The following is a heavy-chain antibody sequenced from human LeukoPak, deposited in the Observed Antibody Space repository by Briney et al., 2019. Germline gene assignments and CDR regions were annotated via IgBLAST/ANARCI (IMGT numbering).Heavy chain of an antibody. CDR3: ARRRIDCSTTSCYVDY. CDR1: GYTFTGYY. D-gene: IGHD2-2*01. CDR2: INPNSGDT. Sequence: ASVKVSCKASGYTFTGYYIHWIRQAPGQGLEWMGWINPNSGDTSYAQNFQGRVTMTRDTPISTAYMELSRLTSDDTAVYYCARRRIDCSTTSCYVDYWGQGTLVTVSS. V-gene: IGHV1-2*02. J-gene: IGHJ4*02.